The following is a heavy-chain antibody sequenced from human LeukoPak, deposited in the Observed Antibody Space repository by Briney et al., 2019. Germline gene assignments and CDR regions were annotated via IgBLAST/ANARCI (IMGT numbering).Heavy chain of an antibody. V-gene: IGHV5-51*01. CDR3: ARQTAMGRSGDY. Sequence: GASLTLSFTGSGYSFTSYWIGWVRQMPGKGLEWMGIIDPSDSETRYTPSFQGQVTISVDKSLTTAHLQWNSLKASDTAMYYCARQTAMGRSGDYWGQGTLVTVSS. CDR1: GYSFTSYW. J-gene: IGHJ4*02. D-gene: IGHD5-18*01. CDR2: IDPSDSET.